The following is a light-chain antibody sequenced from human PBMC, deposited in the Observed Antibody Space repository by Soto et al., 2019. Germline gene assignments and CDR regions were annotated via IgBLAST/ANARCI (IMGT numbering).Light chain of an antibody. Sequence: EIVMTQSPGTLSVSPGERATLSCRASQSVSSTLAWYQQKPGQAPRLLIYGASTRATGIPARCSGSGSGTEFSLTISSLQSEDFAVYYCQQYNSWPRTFGQGTKVEIE. J-gene: IGKJ1*01. CDR1: QSVSST. V-gene: IGKV3-15*01. CDR3: QQYNSWPRT. CDR2: GAS.